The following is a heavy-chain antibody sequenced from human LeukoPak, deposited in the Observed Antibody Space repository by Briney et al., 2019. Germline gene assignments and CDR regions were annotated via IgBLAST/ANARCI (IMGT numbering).Heavy chain of an antibody. V-gene: IGHV3-21*01. CDR1: GFTFSSYS. Sequence: GGSLRLSCAASGFTFSSYSVNWVRQAPGKGLEWDSSISDTGNYIYYAASVNGPITISRDNAKDSLFVQMNSLRAEDTAVYYCARDRPQYIITYHDAFHMWGQGTMVTVSS. J-gene: IGHJ3*02. CDR2: ISDTGNYI. CDR3: ARDRPQYIITYHDAFHM. D-gene: IGHD2-2*01.